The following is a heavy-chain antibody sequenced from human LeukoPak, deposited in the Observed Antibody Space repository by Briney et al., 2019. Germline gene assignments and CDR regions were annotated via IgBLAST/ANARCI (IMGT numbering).Heavy chain of an antibody. CDR3: VADPINFDY. CDR1: GYSISSGYY. J-gene: IGHJ4*02. Sequence: SETLSLTCTVSGYSISSGYYWDWIRQPPGKGLEWIGSIYHSGSTYYNPSLKSRVTISVDTSKNQFSLKLSSVTAADTAVYYCVADPINFDYWGQGRLVTVSS. CDR2: IYHSGST. V-gene: IGHV4-38-2*02.